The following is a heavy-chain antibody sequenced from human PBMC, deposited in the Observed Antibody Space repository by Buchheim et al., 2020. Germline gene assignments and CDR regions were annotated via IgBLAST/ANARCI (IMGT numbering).Heavy chain of an antibody. Sequence: EVQLLESGGGLVQPGGSLRLSCAASGFTFSSYAMSWVRQAPGQGLEWVSAISGSGGSTYYADSVKGRFTISRDNSKNTLSLQMNSLRAEDTAVYYCAKDLHSSGWENYYFDYWGQGTL. CDR1: GFTFSSYA. CDR3: AKDLHSSGWENYYFDY. CDR2: ISGSGGST. J-gene: IGHJ4*02. D-gene: IGHD6-19*01. V-gene: IGHV3-23*01.